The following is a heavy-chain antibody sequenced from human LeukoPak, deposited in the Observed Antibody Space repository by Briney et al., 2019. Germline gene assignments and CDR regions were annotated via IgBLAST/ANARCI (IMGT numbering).Heavy chain of an antibody. J-gene: IGHJ5*02. D-gene: IGHD2-2*01. CDR1: GGSISSGSYY. V-gene: IGHV4-61*02. Sequence: SSQTLSLTCTVSGGSISSGSYYWRRIRQPAGRGVERIGSSYTSGSTNYNPSRQSRVTISIHTSNNRFNLKLSSETAADTAVYYCARDLGYCSSTSCLNWCDPWGQGTLVTVSS. CDR3: ARDLGYCSSTSCLNWCDP. CDR2: SYTSGST.